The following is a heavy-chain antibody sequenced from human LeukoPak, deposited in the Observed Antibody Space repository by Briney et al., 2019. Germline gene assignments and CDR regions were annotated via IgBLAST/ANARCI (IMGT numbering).Heavy chain of an antibody. Sequence: GGSLRLSCAASGFTFSDYYMTWIRQAPGKGLEWVSYISSSGSIVYYADSVKGRFIISRDNAKNSLYLQMNSLRAEDTAVYFCARVGYDSSGRFDYWGQGTLVTVSS. J-gene: IGHJ4*02. D-gene: IGHD3-22*01. CDR1: GFTFSDYY. V-gene: IGHV3-11*04. CDR2: ISSSGSIV. CDR3: ARVGYDSSGRFDY.